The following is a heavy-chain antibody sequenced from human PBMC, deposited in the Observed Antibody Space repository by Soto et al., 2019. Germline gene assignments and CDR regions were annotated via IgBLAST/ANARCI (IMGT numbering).Heavy chain of an antibody. CDR1: GGSISSTSYY. J-gene: IGHJ5*02. Sequence: SETLSLTCTVSGGSISSTSYYWAWIRQPPGKGLEWIGSINYSGKTYYTPSLKSRVTISVDTSKNQFSLKLSSVTAADTAVYYCARSIDPWGQGTLVTVSS. CDR3: ARSIDP. CDR2: INYSGKT. V-gene: IGHV4-39*07.